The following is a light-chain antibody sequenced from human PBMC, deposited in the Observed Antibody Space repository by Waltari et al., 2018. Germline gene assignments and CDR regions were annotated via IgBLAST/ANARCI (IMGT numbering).Light chain of an antibody. J-gene: IGKJ4*01. CDR1: PTVTYNF. CDR2: GAS. CDR3: QQYDGLVLT. V-gene: IGKV3-20*01. Sequence: ELVFTQSPGTLSLSPGEKANPSFRASPTVTYNFLNWYQQTPGQAPRLLIHGASSRATGIPDRFSGSGSGTDFTLTISRLEPDDFAVYYCQQYDGLVLTFGGGTKVEI.